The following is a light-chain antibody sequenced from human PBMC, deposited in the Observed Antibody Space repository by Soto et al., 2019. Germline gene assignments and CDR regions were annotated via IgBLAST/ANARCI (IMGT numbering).Light chain of an antibody. CDR1: QSVSSNY. J-gene: IGKJ5*01. Sequence: EIVLTQSPATLSSFPGERATLSCRASQSVSSNYLAWYQQKPGQAPRLLIYDASSRATGIPARFSGSGSGTDFTLTISSLESEDFAVYYCQQRGTWPPITFGQGTRLEIK. CDR3: QQRGTWPPIT. CDR2: DAS. V-gene: IGKV3-11*01.